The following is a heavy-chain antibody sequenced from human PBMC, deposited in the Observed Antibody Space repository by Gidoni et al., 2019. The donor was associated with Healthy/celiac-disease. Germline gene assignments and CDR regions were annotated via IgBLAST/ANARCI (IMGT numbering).Heavy chain of an antibody. CDR3: ARGSGEYYYGSGSYYKTYYYYGMDV. CDR2: INHSGST. CDR1: GGSFSGYY. Sequence: QVQLQQWGAGLLKPSETLSLTCAVYGGSFSGYYWSRIRQPPGKGLEWMGEINHSGSTNYNPTLKSRVTISVDTSKNQFSLKLSSVTAADTAVYYCARGSGEYYYGSGSYYKTYYYYGMDVWGQGTTVTVSS. J-gene: IGHJ6*02. V-gene: IGHV4-34*01. D-gene: IGHD3-10*01.